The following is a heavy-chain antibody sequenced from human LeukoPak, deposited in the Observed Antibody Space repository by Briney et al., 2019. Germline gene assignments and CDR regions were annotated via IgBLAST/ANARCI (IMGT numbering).Heavy chain of an antibody. J-gene: IGHJ4*02. V-gene: IGHV3-7*01. CDR3: ARDSSGMATNPNDY. CDR1: GFSFTTYW. CDR2: INEDGSVK. D-gene: IGHD5-24*01. Sequence: GGSLRLSCAASGFSFTTYWMTWVRQAPGKGLQWVANINEDGSVKYYADSVKGRFTISRDNTKNSLYLQMDTLRAEDTAVYYCARDSSGMATNPNDYWGQGTLVTVSS.